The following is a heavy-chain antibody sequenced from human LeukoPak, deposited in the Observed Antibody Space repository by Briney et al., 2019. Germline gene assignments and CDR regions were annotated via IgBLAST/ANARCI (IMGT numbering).Heavy chain of an antibody. CDR3: ARDLGSNGNWFDP. CDR2: IYYSGST. CDR1: GGSISSGGYY. J-gene: IGHJ5*02. Sequence: SQTLSHTCTVSGGSISSGGYYWSWIRQHPGKGLEWIGYIYYSGSTYYNPSLKSRVTISVDTSKNQFSLKLSSVTAADTAVYYCARDLGSNGNWFDPWGQGTLVTVSS. D-gene: IGHD2-8*01. V-gene: IGHV4-31*03.